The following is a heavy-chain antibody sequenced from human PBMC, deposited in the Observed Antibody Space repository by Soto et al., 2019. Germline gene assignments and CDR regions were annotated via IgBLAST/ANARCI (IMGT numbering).Heavy chain of an antibody. CDR2: ISGYNGDT. D-gene: IGHD2-8*01. Sequence: QGKLVQSGAEVKKPGASVKVSCKASGCAFTRYGISWVRQAPGQGLEWMGWISGYNGDTKYAQKFQGRVTMTIDTSTTTTYMELRSLTSDDTAVYYCAKNGQPPYYYYGMDVWGQGTTVTVSS. CDR1: GCAFTRYG. J-gene: IGHJ6*02. CDR3: AKNGQPPYYYYGMDV. V-gene: IGHV1-18*01.